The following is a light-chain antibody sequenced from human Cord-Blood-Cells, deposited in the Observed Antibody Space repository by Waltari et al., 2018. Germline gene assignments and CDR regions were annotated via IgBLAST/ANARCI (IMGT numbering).Light chain of an antibody. CDR1: QSVSSSY. CDR2: GVS. CDR3: QQYGSSPT. V-gene: IGKV3-20*01. J-gene: IGKJ1*01. Sequence: DIVLTQSPGTLSLSPGERATLSCRASQSVSSSYLAWYQQKPGQAPRLLIYGVSSRATGIPDRFSGSRAGTDFTLTISRLEPEDFAVYYCQQYGSSPTFGQGTKVEIK.